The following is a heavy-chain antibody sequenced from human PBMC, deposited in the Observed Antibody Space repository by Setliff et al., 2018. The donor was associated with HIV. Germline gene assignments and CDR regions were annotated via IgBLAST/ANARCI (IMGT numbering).Heavy chain of an antibody. J-gene: IGHJ4*02. Sequence: PGGSLRLSCAASGFTFSSYSMNWVRQAPGKGLEWVSYISSSSNTIYYADSVKGRFTISRDNAKNSLYLQMNSLRAEDTAVYYCAGGTFHGFDYWGQGTLVTVSS. CDR2: ISSSSNTI. V-gene: IGHV3-48*01. CDR3: AGGTFHGFDY. CDR1: GFTFSSYS. D-gene: IGHD3-16*01.